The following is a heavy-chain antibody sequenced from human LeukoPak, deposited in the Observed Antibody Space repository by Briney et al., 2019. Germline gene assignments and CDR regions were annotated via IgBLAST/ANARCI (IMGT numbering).Heavy chain of an antibody. J-gene: IGHJ4*02. CDR2: IYYSGST. Sequence: SETLSLTCTVSGGSLSSYYWSWIRQPPGKGLEWIGYIYYSGSTNYNPSLKSRVTISVDTSKNQFSLKLSSVTAADTAVYYCASPPLYYDSSGYYYYWGQGTLVTVSS. CDR3: ASPPLYYDSSGYYYY. V-gene: IGHV4-59*01. CDR1: GGSLSSYY. D-gene: IGHD3-22*01.